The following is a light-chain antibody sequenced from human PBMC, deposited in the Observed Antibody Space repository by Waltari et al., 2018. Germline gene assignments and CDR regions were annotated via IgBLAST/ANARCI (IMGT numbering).Light chain of an antibody. CDR1: QSVSSSY. CDR3: QQYGSSPWT. V-gene: IGKV3-20*01. J-gene: IGKJ1*01. CDR2: GAS. Sequence: ELVLTQYPGTLSLSPGERATLSCRASQSVSSSYLAWYQQKPGQAPTLLIYGASSRATGIPDRFSGSGSGTDFTLTISRLEPEDFAVYYCQQYGSSPWTFGQGTKVEIK.